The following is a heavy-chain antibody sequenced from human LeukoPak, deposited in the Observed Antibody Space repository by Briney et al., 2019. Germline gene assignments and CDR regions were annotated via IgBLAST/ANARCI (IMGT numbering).Heavy chain of an antibody. V-gene: IGHV4-4*02. CDR2: VNLQGST. D-gene: IGHD3-16*01. CDR1: GGSITNTNY. Sequence: SGTLSLTCGVSGGSITNTNYWTWVRQPPGKGLEWIGEVNLQGSTNYNPSLMGRVAISVDTSKNQFSLKLSSVTAADTAVYYCARGYVGAFDIWGQGTMVTVSS. CDR3: ARGYVGAFDI. J-gene: IGHJ3*02.